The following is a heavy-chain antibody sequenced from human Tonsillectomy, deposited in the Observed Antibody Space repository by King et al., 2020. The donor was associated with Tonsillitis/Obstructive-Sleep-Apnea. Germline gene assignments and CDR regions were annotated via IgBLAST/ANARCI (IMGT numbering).Heavy chain of an antibody. V-gene: IGHV1-2*06. CDR1: GYTFTDYY. Sequence: QLVQSGAEVKKPGASVMVSCKASGYTFTDYYMNWVRQAPGQGLEWMGRINPNTGATAYAEKFQGRVTMTGDTSISTAYMELSRLRSDDTAVYYCAREGVDDCWSGLYYYYYYMDGWGKGTTVTVSS. CDR3: AREGVDDCWSGLYYYYYYMDG. J-gene: IGHJ6*03. D-gene: IGHD3-3*01. CDR2: INPNTGAT.